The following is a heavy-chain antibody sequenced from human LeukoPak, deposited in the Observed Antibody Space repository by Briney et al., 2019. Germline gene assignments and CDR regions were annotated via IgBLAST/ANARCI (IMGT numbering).Heavy chain of an antibody. CDR3: ASSNGGDYGDYGAFDY. CDR1: GFTFSDYY. CDR2: IYYSGST. D-gene: IGHD4-17*01. V-gene: IGHV4-31*02. J-gene: IGHJ4*02. Sequence: LRLSCAVSGFTFSDYYMSWIRQHPGKGLEWIGYIYYSGSTYYNPSLKSRVTISVDTSKNQFSLKLSFVTAADTAVYYCASSNGGDYGDYGAFDYWGQGTLVTVSS.